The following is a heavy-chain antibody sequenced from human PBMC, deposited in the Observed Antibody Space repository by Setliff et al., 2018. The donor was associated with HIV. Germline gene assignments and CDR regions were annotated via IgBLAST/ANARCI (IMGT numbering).Heavy chain of an antibody. Sequence: KPSETLSLTCTVSGGSISNDYWGWVRQPPGKGLERIGFVYLSGSITYNPSLKSRVTISIDRSKNEFSLKLSSVTAADTALYYCARDRDYGGNRDAFDIWGQGIMVTVSS. J-gene: IGHJ3*02. CDR3: ARDRDYGGNRDAFDI. V-gene: IGHV4-59*01. CDR1: GGSISNDY. CDR2: VYLSGSI. D-gene: IGHD4-17*01.